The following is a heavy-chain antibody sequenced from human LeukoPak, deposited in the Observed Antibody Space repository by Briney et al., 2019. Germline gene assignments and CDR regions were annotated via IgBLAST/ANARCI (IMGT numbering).Heavy chain of an antibody. J-gene: IGHJ4*02. CDR2: LNGGGDGT. CDR1: GFTFSRYG. D-gene: IGHD6-19*01. CDR3: AKGPLIEVAGTTWDY. V-gene: IGHV3-23*01. Sequence: AGGSLRLSCATSGFTFSRYGMTWVRQAPGKGLEWVSALNGGGDGTYYADSVKGRFTISRDNSKDTVYLQMNSLRAEDTAVYYCAKGPLIEVAGTTWDYWGQGTLVTVSS.